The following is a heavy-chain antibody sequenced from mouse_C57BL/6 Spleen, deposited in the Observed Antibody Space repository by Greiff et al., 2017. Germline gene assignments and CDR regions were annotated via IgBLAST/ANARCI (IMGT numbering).Heavy chain of an antibody. Sequence: VQLQQSGPELVKPGASVKISCKASGYAFSSSWMNWVKQRPGKGLEWIGRIYPGDGGTNYNGKFKGKAILTADKSSSTAYMQLSSLTSEDTAVYFCAGNYDGFADWGQGTLVTVSA. J-gene: IGHJ3*01. D-gene: IGHD2-4*01. CDR3: AGNYDGFAD. CDR1: GYAFSSSW. V-gene: IGHV1-82*01. CDR2: IYPGDGGT.